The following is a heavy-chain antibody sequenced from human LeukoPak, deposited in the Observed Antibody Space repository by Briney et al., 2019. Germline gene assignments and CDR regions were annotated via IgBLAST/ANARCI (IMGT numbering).Heavy chain of an antibody. D-gene: IGHD3-10*01. J-gene: IGHJ6*02. V-gene: IGHV3-66*01. CDR2: IYSSGST. Sequence: GGSLRLSCAASGFTVTSNYMSWVRQAPGKGLEWVSVIYSSGSTDYADSVKGRVTISRDDSKNTLYLQMNSLRAEDTAVYYCAKDEGDYYGSGSPMDVWGQGTTVTVSS. CDR3: AKDEGDYYGSGSPMDV. CDR1: GFTVTSNY.